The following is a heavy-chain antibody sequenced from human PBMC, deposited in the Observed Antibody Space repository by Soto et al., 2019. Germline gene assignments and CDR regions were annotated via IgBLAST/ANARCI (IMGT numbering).Heavy chain of an antibody. V-gene: IGHV3-23*01. D-gene: IGHD4-17*01. Sequence: VQLLEIGGGLVQPGGSLRLSCAASGFTFSKFAMKWVRQAPGKGLEWVSVIGSSGDGKHYADSVQGRFTISRDNSKNTVNLQMNSLRAEDTAVYYCATYGQHLMDDWGQGTLVTVSS. J-gene: IGHJ4*02. CDR3: ATYGQHLMDD. CDR2: IGSSGDGK. CDR1: GFTFSKFA.